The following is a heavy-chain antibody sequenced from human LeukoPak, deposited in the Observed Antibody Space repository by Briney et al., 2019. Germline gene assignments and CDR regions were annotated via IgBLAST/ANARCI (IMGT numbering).Heavy chain of an antibody. D-gene: IGHD5-24*01. Sequence: GASVKVSCKASGGTFSSYAISWVRQAPGQGLEWMGGIIPIFGTANYAQKVQGRVTITTDESTSTAYMELSSLRSEDTAVYYCARISRDGYIFDYWGQGTLVTVSS. CDR2: IIPIFGTA. CDR1: GGTFSSYA. V-gene: IGHV1-69*05. J-gene: IGHJ4*02. CDR3: ARISRDGYIFDY.